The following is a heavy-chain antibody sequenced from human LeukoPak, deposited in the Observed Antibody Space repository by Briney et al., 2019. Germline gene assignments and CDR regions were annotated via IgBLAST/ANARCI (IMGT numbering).Heavy chain of an antibody. CDR3: ARRKDSGSYYRSPVAFDI. J-gene: IGHJ3*02. CDR2: IYPGDSDT. CDR1: GSNFVDYW. D-gene: IGHD1-26*01. Sequence: GESLKISCKDSGSNFVDYWIGWVRQMPGKGLEWMGIIYPGDSDTRYSPSFQGQVTISADKSISTAYLQWSSLKASDTAMYYCARRKDSGSYYRSPVAFDIWGQGTMVTVSS. V-gene: IGHV5-51*01.